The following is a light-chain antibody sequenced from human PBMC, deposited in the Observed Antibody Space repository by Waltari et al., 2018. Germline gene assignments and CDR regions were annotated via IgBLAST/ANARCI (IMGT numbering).Light chain of an antibody. CDR3: QSYDSSLSAVV. J-gene: IGLJ2*01. CDR2: GDS. V-gene: IGLV1-40*01. CDR1: SSHLGARFD. Sequence: QSVLTQPPSVSGAPGQRVTIPCTGSSSHLGARFDVPWYQQVPGNTPKLLIYGDSYRPSGVPDRFSGSKSGTSASLAITGLQAEDEADYYCQSYDSSLSAVVFGGGTKLTVL.